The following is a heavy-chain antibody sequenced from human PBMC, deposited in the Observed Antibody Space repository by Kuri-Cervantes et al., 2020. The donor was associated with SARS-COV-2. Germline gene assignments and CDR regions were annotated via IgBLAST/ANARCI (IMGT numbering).Heavy chain of an antibody. J-gene: IGHJ6*02. D-gene: IGHD2-15*01. Sequence: GSLMISFGASEGVASNYGWHWVRQVPGEGLECISRIHRDGRYTTYADSVKGRFTISRDNFKKILYPQMTSLRAEDTAIYFCGGAPDCGVGSCNSFSYYGMEVWGHSSVVTVSS. CDR3: GGAPDCGVGSCNSFSYYGMEV. CDR2: IHRDGRYT. CDR1: EGVASNYG. V-gene: IGHV3-74*03.